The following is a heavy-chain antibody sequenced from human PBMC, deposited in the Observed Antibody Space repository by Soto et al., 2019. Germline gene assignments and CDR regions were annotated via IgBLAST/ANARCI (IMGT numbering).Heavy chain of an antibody. J-gene: IGHJ4*02. CDR3: ARDGSSYYFDF. Sequence: GESLKISCAASGFTFSSYWMSWVRQAPGKGLEWVANIKQDGSEKYYVDSVKGRFTISRDNAKNSLYLQMNSLRAEDTAVYYCARDGSSYYFDFWGQGTLVTFSS. V-gene: IGHV3-7*01. CDR1: GFTFSSYW. CDR2: IKQDGSEK. D-gene: IGHD3-10*01.